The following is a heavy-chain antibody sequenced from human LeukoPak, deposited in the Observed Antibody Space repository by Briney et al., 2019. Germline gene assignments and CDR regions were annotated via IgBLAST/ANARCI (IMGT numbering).Heavy chain of an antibody. J-gene: IGHJ4*02. CDR3: ASLADYDILTGYY. CDR1: GFTFSSYS. Sequence: GGSLTLSCAASGFTFSSYSMNWLRQAPGKGLEWVSSISSSSSYIYYADSVKGRFTISRDNAKNSLYLQMNSLRAEDTAVYYCASLADYDILTGYYWGQGTLVSVSS. D-gene: IGHD3-9*01. V-gene: IGHV3-21*01. CDR2: ISSSSSYI.